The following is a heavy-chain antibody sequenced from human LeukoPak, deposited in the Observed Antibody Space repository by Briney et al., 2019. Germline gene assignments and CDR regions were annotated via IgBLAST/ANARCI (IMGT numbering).Heavy chain of an antibody. CDR1: GFTFDDYA. CDR2: ISWNSGSI. D-gene: IGHD3-10*01. J-gene: IGHJ4*02. V-gene: IGHV3-9*01. CDR3: AKERRVLWFGELTE. Sequence: GGSLRLSCAASGFTFDDYAMHWVRQAPGKGLEWVSGISWNSGSIGYADSVKGRFTISRDNGKNSLYLQMNSLRAEDTALYFCAKERRVLWFGELTEWGQGTLVTVSS.